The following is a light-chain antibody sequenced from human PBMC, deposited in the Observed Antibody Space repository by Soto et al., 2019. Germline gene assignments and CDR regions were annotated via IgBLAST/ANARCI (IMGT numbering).Light chain of an antibody. J-gene: IGKJ1*01. Sequence: EIVLTQSPGTLSLSPGERATLSCRASQSISTSYLAWYQQKPGQAPRLLIYGSSSRATGMPDRGSGSGSATDLTLTISTLEPEDFAVYYCQQYGSSPQDTFGQGTKVEVK. CDR1: QSISTSY. CDR2: GSS. V-gene: IGKV3-20*01. CDR3: QQYGSSPQDT.